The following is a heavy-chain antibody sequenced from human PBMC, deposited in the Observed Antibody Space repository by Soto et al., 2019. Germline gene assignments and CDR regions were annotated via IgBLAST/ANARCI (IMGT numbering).Heavy chain of an antibody. D-gene: IGHD2-15*01. CDR3: ARPSGYCSGGSCFPFNS. J-gene: IGHJ4*02. V-gene: IGHV3-30*03. Sequence: PGGSLRLSCAASGFTFSSYGMHWVRRAPGKGLEWVAVISYDGSNKYYADSVKGRFTISRDNSKNTLYLQMNSLRAEDTAVYYCARPSGYCSGGSCFPFNSWGQGTLVTVSS. CDR1: GFTFSSYG. CDR2: ISYDGSNK.